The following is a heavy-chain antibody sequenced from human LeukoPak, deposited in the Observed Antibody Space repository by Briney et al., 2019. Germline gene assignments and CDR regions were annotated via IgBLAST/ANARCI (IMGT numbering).Heavy chain of an antibody. CDR1: GCTFNSYA. V-gene: IGHV1-69*06. Sequence: SVKVSCKASGCTFNSYAISWVRQAPGQGLEWMGGIIPMSDTANYPQKFRGRLTITADIPTSTVYMELSSLRSEDTAVYYCAREDDTGRYMGDDAFDIWGQGTMVTVPS. J-gene: IGHJ3*02. CDR3: AREDDTGRYMGDDAFDI. D-gene: IGHD1-26*01. CDR2: IIPMSDTA.